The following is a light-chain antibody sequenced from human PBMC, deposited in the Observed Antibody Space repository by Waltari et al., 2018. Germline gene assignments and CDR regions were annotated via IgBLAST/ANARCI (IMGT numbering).Light chain of an antibody. CDR3: QQANSLPFT. Sequence: DIQMTQSPSSVSASIGDRVTITGRASQGINKWLVWYQQKPGKAPNVLIYAASILQSGVPSRFSGSGFGTGFTLTISSLQPEDFATYFCQQANSLPFTFGGGTKVEIK. J-gene: IGKJ4*01. CDR2: AAS. V-gene: IGKV1-12*02. CDR1: QGINKW.